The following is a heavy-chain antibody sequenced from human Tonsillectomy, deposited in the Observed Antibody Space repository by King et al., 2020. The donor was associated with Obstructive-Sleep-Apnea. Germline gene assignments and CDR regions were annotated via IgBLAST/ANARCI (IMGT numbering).Heavy chain of an antibody. Sequence: VQLVESGGGLVQPGRSLRLSCAASGFTFDDYAMHWVRQAPGKGLEWVSSITWNSCRIGYADSVKGRFTISRDNAKHSLYLQMNSLRAEDTALYYCAKDSTSVGQYYFDYWGQGTLVAVSS. CDR3: AKDSTSVGQYYFDY. CDR1: GFTFDDYA. D-gene: IGHD4-23*01. J-gene: IGHJ4*02. V-gene: IGHV3-9*01. CDR2: ITWNSCRI.